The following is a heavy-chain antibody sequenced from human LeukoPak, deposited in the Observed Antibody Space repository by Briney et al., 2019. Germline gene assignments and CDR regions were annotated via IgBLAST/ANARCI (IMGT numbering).Heavy chain of an antibody. CDR3: ARDHASGIVVATRYFDL. Sequence: SETLSLTCTVSGRPISRCGYYWSWIRQHPGKGLEWIGYIYYSGSTYYNPSLKSRVTISVDTSKNQFSLKLSTVTAADTALYYCARDHASGIVVATRYFDLWGRGTLVTVSS. V-gene: IGHV4-31*03. CDR1: GRPISRCGYY. D-gene: IGHD6-19*01. CDR2: IYYSGST. J-gene: IGHJ2*01.